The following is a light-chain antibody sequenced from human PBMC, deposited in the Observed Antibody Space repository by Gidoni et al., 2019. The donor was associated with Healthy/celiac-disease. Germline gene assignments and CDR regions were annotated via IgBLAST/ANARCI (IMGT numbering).Light chain of an antibody. J-gene: IGKJ1*01. Sequence: ETVLTQSPGTLSLSPGERATLSCRASQSVSSRYLAGYQQKPGQAPRLIIYGASNRATGIPDRFSGSGSGTDFTLTISRLEPEDFAVYYCQQWTFXXXTKVEIK. CDR3: QQWT. CDR2: GAS. CDR1: QSVSSRY. V-gene: IGKV3-20*01.